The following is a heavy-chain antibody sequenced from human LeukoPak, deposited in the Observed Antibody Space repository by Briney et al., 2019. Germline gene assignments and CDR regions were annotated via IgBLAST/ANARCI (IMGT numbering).Heavy chain of an antibody. CDR2: LNSDGRTT. Sequence: PGGSLRLSCAASGFTFSNYWMHWVRQGPGKGLVWVSRLNSDGRTTTYADSVKGQFTISRDNAKNTLYLQMNSLRAEDTAVYYCARGSDETVTISGWFDPWGQGTLVTVSS. CDR3: ARGSDETVTISGWFDP. CDR1: GFTFSNYW. D-gene: IGHD4-17*01. J-gene: IGHJ5*02. V-gene: IGHV3-74*01.